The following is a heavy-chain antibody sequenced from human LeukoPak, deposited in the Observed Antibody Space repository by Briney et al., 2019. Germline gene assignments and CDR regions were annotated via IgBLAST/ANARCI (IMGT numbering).Heavy chain of an antibody. CDR2: IYNGLST. J-gene: IGHJ4*02. CDR1: VASVNEYY. D-gene: IGHD6-19*01. Sequence: SETLSLTCIAPVASVNEYYSSWMRPPPRRAVERIGNIYNGLSTIYHPSLTSRVTISVDKPRNQFSLKLTSLTAADTAMYYCAQSHGWPDFDFWGQGALVTVSS. V-gene: IGHV4-59*08. CDR3: AQSHGWPDFDF.